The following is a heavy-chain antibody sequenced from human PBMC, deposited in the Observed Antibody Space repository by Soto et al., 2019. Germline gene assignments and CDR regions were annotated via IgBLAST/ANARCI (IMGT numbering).Heavy chain of an antibody. D-gene: IGHD4-17*01. CDR3: ARVSGDYRGGLIDY. Sequence: QVQLQESGPGLVKPSQTLSLTCTVSGGSISSDGYYWSWIRQHTGKGLEWIGYIYYSGSTYYNPSLKSRVTISVDTSKNQFSLKLRSVTAADTALYYCARVSGDYRGGLIDYWGQGTLVTVSS. J-gene: IGHJ4*02. V-gene: IGHV4-31*03. CDR2: IYYSGST. CDR1: GGSISSDGYY.